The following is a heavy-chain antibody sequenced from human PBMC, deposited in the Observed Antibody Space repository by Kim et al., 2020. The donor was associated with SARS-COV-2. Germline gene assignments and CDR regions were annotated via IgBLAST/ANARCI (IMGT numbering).Heavy chain of an antibody. CDR1: GYSFTSYW. V-gene: IGHV5-10-1*01. D-gene: IGHD2-2*02. CDR2: IDPSDSYT. J-gene: IGHJ5*02. Sequence: GESLKISCKGSGYSFTSYWISWVRQMPGKGLEWMGRIDPSDSYTNYSPSFQGHVTISADKSISTAYLQWSSLKASDTAMYYCARRRGCSSTSCYSWFDPWGQGTLVTVSS. CDR3: ARRRGCSSTSCYSWFDP.